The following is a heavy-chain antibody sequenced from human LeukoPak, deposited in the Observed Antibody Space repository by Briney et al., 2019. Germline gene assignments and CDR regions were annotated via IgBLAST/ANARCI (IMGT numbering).Heavy chain of an antibody. Sequence: GGSLRLSCAASGFTFNSYWMSWVRQAPGKGLEWVANIKQDGSEKYHVDSVKGRFTISRDNVKNSLYLQMNSLRAEDTAVYYCAGSFSTDDILTGWLFDYWGQGTLVTVSS. CDR3: AGSFSTDDILTGWLFDY. CDR2: IKQDGSEK. CDR1: GFTFNSYW. V-gene: IGHV3-7*01. D-gene: IGHD3-9*01. J-gene: IGHJ4*02.